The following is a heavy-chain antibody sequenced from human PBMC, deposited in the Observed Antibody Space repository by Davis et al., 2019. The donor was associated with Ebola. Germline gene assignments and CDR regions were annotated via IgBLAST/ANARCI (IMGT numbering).Heavy chain of an antibody. Sequence: SETLSLTCTVSGGSISSGGYYWSWIRQHPGKGLEWIGYIYYSGSTYYNPSLKSRVTISVDTSKNQFSLKLSSVTAADTAVYYCAKARGDFWSRVRTYYYMDVWGKGTTVTVSS. D-gene: IGHD3-3*01. CDR1: GGSISSGGYY. CDR2: IYYSGST. J-gene: IGHJ6*03. CDR3: AKARGDFWSRVRTYYYMDV. V-gene: IGHV4-31*03.